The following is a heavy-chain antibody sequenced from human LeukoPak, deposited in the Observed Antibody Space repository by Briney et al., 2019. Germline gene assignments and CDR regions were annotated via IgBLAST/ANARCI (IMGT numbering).Heavy chain of an antibody. V-gene: IGHV4-39*07. CDR1: SGPLSSRGHY. Sequence: SETLSLTCTISSGPLSSRGHYWGWIRQPPGKGREWIGNIYHDGTSNYSPSLKSRVTISVDTSKRQVSLKLASVTAADTAIYSCARARCWWAFDSWGQGTLVSV. J-gene: IGHJ4*02. CDR3: ARARCWWAFDS. CDR2: IYHDGTS. D-gene: IGHD2-8*02.